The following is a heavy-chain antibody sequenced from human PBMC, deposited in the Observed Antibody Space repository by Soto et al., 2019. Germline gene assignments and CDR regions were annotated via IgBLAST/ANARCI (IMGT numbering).Heavy chain of an antibody. V-gene: IGHV3-23*01. CDR1: GFDFSSYA. CDR2: ISGTGVPT. J-gene: IGHJ5*02. Sequence: PGGSLRLSCAASGFDFSSYAMSWVRQAPGKGLECISLISGTGVPTLYAESVKGRFSVSRDNSKDTLFLEMNNLGVDDTAMYYCAKSFSSSSSCFFLWVDPWGPGTLVTVSS. CDR3: AKSFSSSSSCFFLWVDP. D-gene: IGHD2-2*01.